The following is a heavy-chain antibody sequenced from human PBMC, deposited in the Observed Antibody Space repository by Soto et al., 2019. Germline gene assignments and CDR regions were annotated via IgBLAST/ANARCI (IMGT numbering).Heavy chain of an antibody. D-gene: IGHD2-2*02. CDR2: IYHSGTT. CDR1: GGSISSNNW. CDR3: AGAETYCSSIICYKWIDP. V-gene: IGHV4-4*02. Sequence: SETLSLTCAVSGGSISSNNWWTWVRQPPGKGLEWIGEIYHSGTTNYNPSLKSRVDISMDKSKNQFSLTLSSVTAADTAVYYCAGAETYCSSIICYKWIDPWGQGTLVTVSS. J-gene: IGHJ5*02.